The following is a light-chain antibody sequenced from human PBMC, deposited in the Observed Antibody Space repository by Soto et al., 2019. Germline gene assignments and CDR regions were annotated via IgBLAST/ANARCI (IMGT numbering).Light chain of an antibody. CDR1: SSNIGAGYD. J-gene: IGLJ2*01. Sequence: QSVLTQPPSVSGAPGQRVTISCTGSSSNIGAGYDVHWYQQLPGTAPKLLIYGNSNRPSGVPDRFSGSKSGTSAPLAITGLQAEAEADYYCQSYDSSLSGYVVFGAGTKMTVL. V-gene: IGLV1-40*01. CDR3: QSYDSSLSGYVV. CDR2: GNS.